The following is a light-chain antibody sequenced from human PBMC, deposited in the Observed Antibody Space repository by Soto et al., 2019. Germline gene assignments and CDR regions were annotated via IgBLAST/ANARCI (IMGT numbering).Light chain of an antibody. CDR3: QQTNSFPFT. CDR1: QTINNY. CDR2: ASS. Sequence: DIQMTQSPSSLSASVGDRVTITCRASQTINNYLAWYQHKPGKAPQVLIYASSILQSGVPSRFSGSGSGADFTLTISSLQPEDFATYYCQQTNSFPFTFGPGTTLHIK. V-gene: IGKV1-39*01. J-gene: IGKJ3*01.